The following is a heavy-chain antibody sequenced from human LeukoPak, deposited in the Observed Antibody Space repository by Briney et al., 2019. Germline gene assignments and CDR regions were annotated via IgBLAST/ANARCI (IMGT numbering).Heavy chain of an antibody. CDR1: GYTFTGYY. CDR2: INPNSGGT. J-gene: IGHJ4*02. CDR3: ARDQVVVIRSFDY. D-gene: IGHD3-22*01. Sequence: ASVKVSCKASGYTFTGYYMHWVRQAPGQGLEWMGWINPNSGGTNYAQKFQGRVTMTRDTSISTAYMELSRLRSDDTAVYHCARDQVVVIRSFDYWGQGTLVTVSS. V-gene: IGHV1-2*02.